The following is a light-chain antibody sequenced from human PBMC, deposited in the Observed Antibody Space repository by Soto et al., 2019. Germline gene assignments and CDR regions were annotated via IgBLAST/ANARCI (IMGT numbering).Light chain of an antibody. CDR1: QSVSSN. J-gene: IGKJ1*01. V-gene: IGKV3-15*01. CDR3: QQYNNWAET. CDR2: DAS. Sequence: EIVMTQSPATLSVSPGERVTLSCRASQSVSSNLAWYQQKVGQAPRVLIYDASTRATGIPGRFSGSGSGTEFTLTISSLQSEDFAVYYCQQYNNWAETFGQGTKGDIK.